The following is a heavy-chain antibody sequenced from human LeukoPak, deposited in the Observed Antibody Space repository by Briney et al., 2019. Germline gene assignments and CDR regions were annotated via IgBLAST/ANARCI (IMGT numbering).Heavy chain of an antibody. V-gene: IGHV6-1*01. J-gene: IGHJ6*03. Sequence: SQTLSLTCATSGDSVSSNSAAWNWIRQSPSRGLEWLGRTYCRSKWYNDYAVSVKSRITVNPDTSKNQFSLQLNSVTPEDTAVYYCARDPSGIVVVPRYYYMDVWGKGTTVTVSS. D-gene: IGHD2-2*01. CDR3: ARDPSGIVVVPRYYYMDV. CDR1: GDSVSSNSAA. CDR2: TYCRSKWYN.